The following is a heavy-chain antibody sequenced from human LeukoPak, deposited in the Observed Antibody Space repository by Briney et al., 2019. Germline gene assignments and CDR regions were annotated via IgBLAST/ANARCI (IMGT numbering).Heavy chain of an antibody. D-gene: IGHD3-3*01. CDR1: GGSISTTNYY. Sequence: PSETLSLTCTVSGGSISTTNYYWGWIRQPPGRDLEWTGSIYSSGNTYYNPSLESRVTISVDTSKNQLSLKLTSATAADTSVYYCARGGVRGEGLRFLEWLSIPRQNWFDPWGQGTLVTVSS. V-gene: IGHV4-39*01. CDR2: IYSSGNT. J-gene: IGHJ5*02. CDR3: ARGGVRGEGLRFLEWLSIPRQNWFDP.